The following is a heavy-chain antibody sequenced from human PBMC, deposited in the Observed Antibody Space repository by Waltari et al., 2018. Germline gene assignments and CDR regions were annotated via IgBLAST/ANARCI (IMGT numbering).Heavy chain of an antibody. Sequence: QVQLVQSGAEVKKPGASVKVSCKASGYTFTSYAMHWVRQAPGQRLEWMGWINAGNGNTKYSQKFQGRVTITRDTSASTAYMELSSLRSEDTAVYYCARAGGIVGAPGDAFDIWGQGTMVTVSS. J-gene: IGHJ3*02. CDR2: INAGNGNT. V-gene: IGHV1-3*01. CDR1: GYTFTSYA. D-gene: IGHD1-26*01. CDR3: ARAGGIVGAPGDAFDI.